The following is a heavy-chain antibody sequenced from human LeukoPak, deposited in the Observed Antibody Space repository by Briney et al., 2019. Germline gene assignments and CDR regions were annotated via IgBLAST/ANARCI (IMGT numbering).Heavy chain of an antibody. CDR1: GYTFTNYV. J-gene: IGHJ4*02. V-gene: IGHV1-2*02. D-gene: IGHD6-19*01. CDR3: ARAWVVSSGWSFDY. CDR2: INPNSGGT. Sequence: ASVKVSCKASGYTFTNYVISWVGQAPGQGREGMGWINPNSGGTNYAQKFQGRVTMTRDRSISTAYMELSRLRSDDTAVYYCARAWVVSSGWSFDYWGQGTLVTVSS.